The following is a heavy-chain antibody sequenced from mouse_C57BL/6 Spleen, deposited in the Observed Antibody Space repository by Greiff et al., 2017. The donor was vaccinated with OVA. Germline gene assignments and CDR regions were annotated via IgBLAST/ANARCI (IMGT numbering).Heavy chain of an antibody. J-gene: IGHJ4*01. CDR3: ARGLTGTKAMDY. CDR2: IDPSDSET. CDR1: GYTFTSYW. V-gene: IGHV1-52*01. Sequence: QVQLQQPGAELVRPGSSVKLSCKASGYTFTSYWMHWVKQRPIQGLEWIGNIDPSDSETHYNQKFKDKATLTVDKSSSTAYMQLSSLTSEDSAVDYCARGLTGTKAMDYWGQGTSVTVSS. D-gene: IGHD4-1*01.